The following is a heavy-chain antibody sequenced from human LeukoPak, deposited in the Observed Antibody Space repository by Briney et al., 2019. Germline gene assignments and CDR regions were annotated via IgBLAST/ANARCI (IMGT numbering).Heavy chain of an antibody. CDR3: ASSSPTIFGVPPWYFDL. J-gene: IGHJ2*01. Sequence: ASVKVSCKASGGTFSSYAISWVRQAPGQGLEWMGIINPSGGSTSYAQKFQGRVTMTRDTSTSTVYMELSSLRSEDTAVYYCASSSPTIFGVPPWYFDLWGRGTLVTVSS. CDR1: GGTFSSYA. D-gene: IGHD3-3*01. V-gene: IGHV1-46*01. CDR2: INPSGGST.